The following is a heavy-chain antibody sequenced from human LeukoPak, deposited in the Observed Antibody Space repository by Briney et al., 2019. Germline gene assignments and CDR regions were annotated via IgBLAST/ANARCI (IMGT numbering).Heavy chain of an antibody. J-gene: IGHJ4*02. Sequence: SVKVSCKASGDTLSNYVFSWVRQAPGQGLEWMGRIIPILGIPDYAQKFQGRVTITADKSTNTTYMELSSLRSEDTAVYYCARDYDYVWGSYRLGYWGQGTLVTVSS. CDR2: IIPILGIP. D-gene: IGHD3-16*02. CDR3: ARDYDYVWGSYRLGY. V-gene: IGHV1-69*04. CDR1: GDTLSNYV.